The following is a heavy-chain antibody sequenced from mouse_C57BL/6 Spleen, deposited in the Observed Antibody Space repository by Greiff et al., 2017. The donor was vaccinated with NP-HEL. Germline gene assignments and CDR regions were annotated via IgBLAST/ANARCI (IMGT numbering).Heavy chain of an antibody. D-gene: IGHD2-10*02. V-gene: IGHV1-61*01. CDR2: IYPSDSET. J-gene: IGHJ4*01. CDR1: GYTFTSYW. CDR3: ARSSIYYYGRDY. Sequence: VQLQQPGAELVRPGSSVKLSCKASGYTFTSYWMDWVKQRPGQGLEWIGNIYPSDSETHYNQKFKDKATLTVDKSSSTAYMQLSSLTSEDSAVYYCARSSIYYYGRDYWGQGTSVTVSS.